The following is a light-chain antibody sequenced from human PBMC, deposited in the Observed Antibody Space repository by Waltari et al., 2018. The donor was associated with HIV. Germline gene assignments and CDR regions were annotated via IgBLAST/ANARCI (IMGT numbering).Light chain of an antibody. V-gene: IGKV2D-29*01. CDR2: QVS. Sequence: EIVLTQAPPSLSVAPGQPATISCQSSQSLTHSAEKTYLYWYLQRPGQPPQLLIYQVSTRFSGVPDRFSGSGTWPFFTLRISRVEPEDAGTYYCMQSLQLPPTFGQGTRLDIK. J-gene: IGKJ2*01. CDR1: QSLTHSAEKTY. CDR3: MQSLQLPPT.